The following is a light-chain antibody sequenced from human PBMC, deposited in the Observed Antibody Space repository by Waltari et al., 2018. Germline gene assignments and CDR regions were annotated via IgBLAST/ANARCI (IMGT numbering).Light chain of an antibody. CDR3: QQYLRLPVT. CDR1: QSVSRA. J-gene: IGKJ1*01. V-gene: IGKV3-20*01. CDR2: GAS. Sequence: VLTQSPGTLSLSLGERATVSCRASQSVSRALAWYQQKPGQAPRLLIYGASTRATGIPDRFSGSGSGTDFSLTISRLEPDDFAVYYCQQYLRLPVTFGQGTTVEI.